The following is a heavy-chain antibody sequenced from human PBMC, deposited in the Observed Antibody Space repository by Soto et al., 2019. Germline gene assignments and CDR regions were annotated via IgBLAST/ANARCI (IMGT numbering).Heavy chain of an antibody. Sequence: GGSLRLSCADSGFTVSSSWMSWVRKAPGKGLEWVANIKQDGSEKYYVDSVKGRFTISRDNAKNSLYLQMNSLRAEDTAVYYCARDRAEPRSGGIWSQQTYYYYYMDFWGNGT. CDR1: GFTVSSSW. CDR2: IKQDGSEK. CDR3: ARDRAEPRSGGIWSQQTYYYYYMDF. D-gene: IGHD3-10*01. J-gene: IGHJ6*03. V-gene: IGHV3-7*01.